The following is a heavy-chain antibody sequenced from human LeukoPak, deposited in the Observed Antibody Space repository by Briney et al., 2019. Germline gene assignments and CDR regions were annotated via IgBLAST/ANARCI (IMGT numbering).Heavy chain of an antibody. Sequence: GGYLTLYCAASGFPFSSYSMNWLRQAPGKGLEGFSYIGSGNNTIYYEYYGKGTFTMSRDNSKNTLYLQMNSLRAEDTAVYYCARDGRSSGWWTPLGYYYYYYMDVWGKGTTVTVS. CDR3: ARDGRSSGWWTPLGYYYYYYMDV. V-gene: IGHV3-48*01. CDR1: GFPFSSYS. J-gene: IGHJ6*03. D-gene: IGHD6-19*01. CDR2: IGSGNNTI.